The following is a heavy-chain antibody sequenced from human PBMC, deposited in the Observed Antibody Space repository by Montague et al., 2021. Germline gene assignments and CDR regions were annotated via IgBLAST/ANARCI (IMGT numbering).Heavy chain of an antibody. V-gene: IGHV3-74*01. CDR1: GFTFSNYW. D-gene: IGHD1-1*01. J-gene: IGHJ6*02. CDR2: INSGGSKT. Sequence: SLRLSCAASGFTFSNYWMYWVRQGPGEGLVWVSRINSGGSKTNYADSVKGRFTISRDNVKNTLYLQMTSLRDEDMAVYFCARPTPGTDGLDVWGPGTTVTVSS. CDR3: ARPTPGTDGLDV.